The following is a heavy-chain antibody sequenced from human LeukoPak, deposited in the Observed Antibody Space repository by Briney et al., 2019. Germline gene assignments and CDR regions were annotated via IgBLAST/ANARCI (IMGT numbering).Heavy chain of an antibody. CDR2: ISGSGGST. V-gene: IGHV3-23*01. J-gene: IGHJ6*02. D-gene: IGHD3-16*02. CDR1: NYW. Sequence: PGGSLRLSCAANNYWMSWVRQAPGKGLEWVSAISGSGGSTYYADSVKGRFTISRDNSKNTLYLQMNSLRAEDTAVYYCAREQRGGYVWGSYRPGGYYGMDVWGQGTTVTVSS. CDR3: AREQRGGYVWGSYRPGGYYGMDV.